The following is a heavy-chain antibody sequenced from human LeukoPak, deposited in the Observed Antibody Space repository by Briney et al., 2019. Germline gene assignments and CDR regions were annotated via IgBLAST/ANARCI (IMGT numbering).Heavy chain of an antibody. V-gene: IGHV3-7*01. CDR1: GFTFSSYW. J-gene: IGHJ4*02. D-gene: IGHD1-26*01. Sequence: GGSLRLSCAASGFTFSSYWMSWVRQAPGKGLEWVADIKQDGSEKYYVDSVKGRFTISRDNAKNSLYLQMNSLRAEDTAVYYCARDTPLGELPGVSDYWGQGTLVTVSS. CDR2: IKQDGSEK. CDR3: ARDTPLGELPGVSDY.